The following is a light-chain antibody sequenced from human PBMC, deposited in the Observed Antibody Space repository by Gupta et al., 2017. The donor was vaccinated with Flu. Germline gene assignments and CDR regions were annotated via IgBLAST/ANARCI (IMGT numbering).Light chain of an antibody. CDR2: EKN. CDR1: SSNIGNKY. V-gene: IGLV1-51*02. CDR3: GTWDSSLSADWV. Sequence: QSVLTQPPSVSAAPALKVPISCSGSSSNIGNKYVSWYQQLPGTAPKLLIYEKNQRPSGIPDRFSGSKSGTSATLGITGLQTGDEADYYCGTWDSSLSADWVFGGGTKLTVL. J-gene: IGLJ3*02.